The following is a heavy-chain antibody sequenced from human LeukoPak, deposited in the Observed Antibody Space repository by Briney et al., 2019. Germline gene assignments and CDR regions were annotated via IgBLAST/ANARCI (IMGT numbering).Heavy chain of an antibody. CDR2: IKQDGSEK. Sequence: GGSLRLSCGVSGFTFSTYWMSWVRQAPGKGLEWVAKIKQDGSEKYYVDSVKGRFTISRDNAKNSLYLQMNSLRAEDTAVYYCARHRGYCGGTNCYFSWFDPWGQGTLVTVSS. D-gene: IGHD2-15*01. V-gene: IGHV3-7*02. CDR3: ARHRGYCGGTNCYFSWFDP. J-gene: IGHJ5*02. CDR1: GFTFSTYW.